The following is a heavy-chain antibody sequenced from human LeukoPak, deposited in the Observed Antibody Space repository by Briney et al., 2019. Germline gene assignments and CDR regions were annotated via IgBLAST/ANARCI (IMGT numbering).Heavy chain of an antibody. V-gene: IGHV4-31*03. J-gene: IGHJ4*02. D-gene: IGHD6-13*01. CDR3: ARVSSSWYFDY. Sequence: SETLSLTCTVSGGSISSGGYYWSWIRQHPGTGLEWIGYIYYSGSTYYNPSLKSRVTISVDTSKNQFSLKLSSVTAADTAVYYCARVSSSWYFDYWGQGTLVTVSS. CDR1: GGSISSGGYY. CDR2: IYYSGST.